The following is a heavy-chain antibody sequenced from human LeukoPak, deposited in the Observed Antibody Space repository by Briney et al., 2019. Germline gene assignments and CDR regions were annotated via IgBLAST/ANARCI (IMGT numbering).Heavy chain of an antibody. J-gene: IGHJ4*02. D-gene: IGHD3-3*01. Sequence: SGTLPLTCAVSGGSISSSNWWSWVRQPPGKGLEWIGEIYHSGTTNYNPSLKSRVTISVDKSKNQFSLKLSSVTAADTAVYYCAREKRDFWSGYHTPFDYWGQGTLVTVSS. CDR3: AREKRDFWSGYHTPFDY. V-gene: IGHV4-4*02. CDR1: GGSISSSNW. CDR2: IYHSGTT.